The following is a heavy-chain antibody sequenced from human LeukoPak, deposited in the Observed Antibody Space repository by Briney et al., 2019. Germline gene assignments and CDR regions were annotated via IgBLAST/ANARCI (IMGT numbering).Heavy chain of an antibody. V-gene: IGHV4-59*01. Sequence: SETLSLTCTVSGGSISSYYWSWIRQSPGKGLEWIGYIYYSGSTNYNPSLKSRVTISVDTSRNQFSLKLSSVTAADTAVYYCARSSGYYGGYFDYWGQGTLVTVSS. CDR2: IYYSGST. CDR3: ARSSGYYGGYFDY. J-gene: IGHJ4*02. CDR1: GGSISSYY. D-gene: IGHD3-22*01.